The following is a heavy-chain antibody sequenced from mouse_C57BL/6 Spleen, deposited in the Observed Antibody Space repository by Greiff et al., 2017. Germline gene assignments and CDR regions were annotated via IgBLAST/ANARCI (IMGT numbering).Heavy chain of an antibody. J-gene: IGHJ3*01. V-gene: IGHV1-39*01. D-gene: IGHD2-2*01. CDR2: INPNYGTT. Sequence: EVKLQESGPELVKPGASVKISCKASGYSFTDYNMNWVQQSNGKSLEWIGVINPNYGTTSYNQKFKGKATLTVDQSSSTAYMQLNSLTSEDSAVYYCAREGGYDEAWFAYWGQGTLVTVSA. CDR1: GYSFTDYN. CDR3: AREGGYDEAWFAY.